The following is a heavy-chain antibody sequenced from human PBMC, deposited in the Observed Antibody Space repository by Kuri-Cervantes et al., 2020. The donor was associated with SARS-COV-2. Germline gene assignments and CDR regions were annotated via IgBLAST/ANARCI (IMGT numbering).Heavy chain of an antibody. V-gene: IGHV4-39*01. J-gene: IGHJ4*02. D-gene: IGHD3-3*01. CDR2: IYYSGST. CDR3: ARQAECC. CDR1: GGSISSYY. Sequence: ESLKISCTVSGGSISSYYWSWIRQPPGKGLEWIGSIYYSGSTYYNPSLKSRVTMSVDTSKNQFSLKLSSVTAADTAVYYCARQAECCWGQGTLVTVSS.